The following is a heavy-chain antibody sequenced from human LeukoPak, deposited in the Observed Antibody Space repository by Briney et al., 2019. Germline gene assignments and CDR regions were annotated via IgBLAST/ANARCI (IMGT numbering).Heavy chain of an antibody. J-gene: IGHJ6*02. CDR3: ARVDIVVAYYGMDV. CDR2: MNPNSGNT. CDR1: GNTFTGYY. D-gene: IGHD2-2*03. V-gene: IGHV1-8*02. Sequence: ASVKVSCKASGNTFTGYYIHWVRQATGQGLEWMGWMNPNSGNTGYAQKFQGRVTMTRNTSISTAYMELSSLRSEDTAVYYCARVDIVVAYYGMDVWGQGTTVTVSS.